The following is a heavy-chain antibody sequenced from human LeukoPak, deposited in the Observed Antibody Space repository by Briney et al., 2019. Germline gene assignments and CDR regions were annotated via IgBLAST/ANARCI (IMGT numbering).Heavy chain of an antibody. V-gene: IGHV1-3*01. D-gene: IGHD1-26*01. CDR3: ARSIVGANSESY. Sequence: GASVKVSCKASGYTFTSYAMHWVRQAPGQRLEWMGWINAGNGNTKYSPKFQGRVTISRDTSANTAYMELTKLSSEDTAVYYCARSIVGANSESYWGQGTLVTVSS. J-gene: IGHJ4*02. CDR1: GYTFTSYA. CDR2: INAGNGNT.